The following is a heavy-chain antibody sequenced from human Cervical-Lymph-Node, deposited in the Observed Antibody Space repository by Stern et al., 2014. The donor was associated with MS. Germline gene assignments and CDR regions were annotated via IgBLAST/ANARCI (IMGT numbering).Heavy chain of an antibody. D-gene: IGHD5-12*01. J-gene: IGHJ4*02. CDR3: AAGPMLVAASGY. V-gene: IGHV1-58*01. Sequence: QLMQSGPEVKKPGTSVKVSCKASGFAFTTSGVQWVRQARGQRLEWMGWIVAGSGNTNYTQKFQRKLTITSDMSTSTAYIERSSLRSEDTAMYYCAAGPMLVAASGYWGQGTLVTVSS. CDR2: IVAGSGNT. CDR1: GFAFTTSG.